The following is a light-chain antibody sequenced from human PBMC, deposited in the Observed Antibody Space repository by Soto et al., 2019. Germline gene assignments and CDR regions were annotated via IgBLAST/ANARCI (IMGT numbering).Light chain of an antibody. CDR3: QQGHDGPLT. J-gene: IGKJ2*01. CDR2: GVS. V-gene: IGKV3-15*01. Sequence: EIVMTQSPATLSVSPGERATLSCRASQSISCELAWYQQRPGQPPRRLIYGVSTRATGVPDRFSGSGSGAYFTLTIGWLQSEDFAVYYWQQGHDGPLTFGQGTRLDI. CDR1: QSISCE.